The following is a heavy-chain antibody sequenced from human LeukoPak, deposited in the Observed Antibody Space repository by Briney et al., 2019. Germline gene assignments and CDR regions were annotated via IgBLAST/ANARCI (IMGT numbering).Heavy chain of an antibody. CDR3: AKGSCSSTSCHFDY. CDR2: ISGNSGSI. CDR1: GFTFDDYV. V-gene: IGHV3-9*01. Sequence: LGGSLRPSCAASGFTFDDYVMHWVRPVPGKGMEWVSVISGNSGSIDYADSVKGRFTISRDNAKNSLHLQMDSLRTEDTAFYYCAKGSCSSTSCHFDYWGQGTLVTVSS. J-gene: IGHJ4*02. D-gene: IGHD2-2*01.